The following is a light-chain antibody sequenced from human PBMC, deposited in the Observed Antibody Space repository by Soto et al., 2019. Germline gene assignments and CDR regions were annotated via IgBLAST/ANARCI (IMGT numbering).Light chain of an antibody. CDR3: QSYDSSLSTYV. CDR1: SSNIGAGFD. CDR2: ANT. J-gene: IGLJ1*01. V-gene: IGLV1-40*01. Sequence: QSVLTQPPSVSGAPGQRVTISCTGSSSNIGAGFDVHWYQQLPGTAPRLLIYANTHRPSGVPDRISGSKSGTSASLAITGLQAEDEADYCCQSYDSSLSTYVFGTGTKVTVL.